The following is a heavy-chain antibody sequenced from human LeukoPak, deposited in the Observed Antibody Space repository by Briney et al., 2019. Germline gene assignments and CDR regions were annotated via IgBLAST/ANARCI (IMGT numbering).Heavy chain of an antibody. CDR2: IIPIFGTA. J-gene: IGHJ4*02. D-gene: IGHD6-13*01. V-gene: IGHV1-69*06. Sequence: ASVKVSCKASGGTFSRHAISWVRQAPGQGLEWMGGIIPIFGTANYAQKFQGRVTITADKSTSTAYMELSSLRSEDTAVYYCARDRDSSSWYPDSAGEQYYFDYWGQGTLVTVSS. CDR3: ARDRDSSSWYPDSAGEQYYFDY. CDR1: GGTFSRHA.